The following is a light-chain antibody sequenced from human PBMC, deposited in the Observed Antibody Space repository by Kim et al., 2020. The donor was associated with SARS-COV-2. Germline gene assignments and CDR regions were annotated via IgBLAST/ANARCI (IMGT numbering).Light chain of an antibody. CDR2: KDS. V-gene: IGLV3-27*01. Sequence: SYELTQPSSVSVAPGQTARITCSGDEVAKKYVRWLQQKSGQAPAVVIYKDSERPSGIPERISGSSSGTTATLSISGAQVDDEADYYCYFAADNNLVFGGGTQLTVL. CDR1: EVAKKY. CDR3: YFAADNNLV. J-gene: IGLJ3*02.